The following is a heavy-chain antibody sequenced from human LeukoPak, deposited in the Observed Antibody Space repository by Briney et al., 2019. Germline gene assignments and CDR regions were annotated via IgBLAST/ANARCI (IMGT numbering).Heavy chain of an antibody. Sequence: GGSLRLSCAASGFTFTSYAMNWVRQAPGKGLEWVAVIWFDGSNKYYADSVEGRFTVSRDNSKYTLTLQMNSLRADDTAVYYCARDVGITADGNYFDYWGQGTLVTVSS. CDR3: ARDVGITADGNYFDY. D-gene: IGHD6-13*01. V-gene: IGHV3-33*08. CDR1: GFTFTSYA. CDR2: IWFDGSNK. J-gene: IGHJ4*02.